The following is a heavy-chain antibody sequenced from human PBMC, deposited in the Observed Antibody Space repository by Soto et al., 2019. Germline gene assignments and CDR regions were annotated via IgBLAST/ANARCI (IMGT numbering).Heavy chain of an antibody. D-gene: IGHD2-15*01. CDR2: IYYSGST. Sequence: QVQLQESGPGLVKPSQTLSLTCTVSGGSISSGGYYWSWIRQHPGKGLEWIGYIYYSGSTYYNPSLKMRVTISVDTSKNQFSLKLSSVPAADTAVYYCARYCSGGSCYSSHFDYWGQGTLVTVSS. J-gene: IGHJ4*02. CDR1: GGSISSGGYY. CDR3: ARYCSGGSCYSSHFDY. V-gene: IGHV4-31*03.